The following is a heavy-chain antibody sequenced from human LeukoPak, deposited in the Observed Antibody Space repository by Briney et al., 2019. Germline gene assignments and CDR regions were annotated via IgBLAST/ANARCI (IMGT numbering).Heavy chain of an antibody. CDR3: ARDSRWIQFDY. V-gene: IGHV3-23*01. D-gene: IGHD5-18*01. CDR1: GFTFSSYE. Sequence: GGSLRLSCAASGFTFSSYEMNWVRQAPGKGLEWVSGIVPSGGTTYYADSVRGRFTVSRDNSKNTLYLQMNSLRADDTAVYYCARDSRWIQFDYWGQGTLVTVSS. J-gene: IGHJ4*02. CDR2: IVPSGGTT.